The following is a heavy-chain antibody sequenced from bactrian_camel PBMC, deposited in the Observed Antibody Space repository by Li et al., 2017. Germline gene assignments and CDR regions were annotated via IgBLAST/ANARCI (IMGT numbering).Heavy chain of an antibody. Sequence: HVQLVESGGGSVQAGGSLRLSCAASGVTYSRTCMGWFRQAPGKEREGVAASYAGGGSTYYADSVKGRFTISRDNAKNTVYLQMNSLKSEDTAMYYCAKDSGLDYTVVIDFWGQGTQVTVS. D-gene: IGHD6*01. J-gene: IGHJ6*01. V-gene: IGHV3S1*01. CDR1: GVTYSRTC. CDR2: SYAGGGST. CDR3: AKDSGLDYTVVIDF.